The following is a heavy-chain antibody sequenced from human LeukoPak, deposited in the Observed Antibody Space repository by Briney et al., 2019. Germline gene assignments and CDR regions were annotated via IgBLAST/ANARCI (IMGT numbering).Heavy chain of an antibody. CDR3: ARAYSSGWSPRKYYYYYMDV. V-gene: IGHV4-59*02. CDR1: GGSVSDYY. J-gene: IGHJ6*03. Sequence: SETLSLTCTISGGSVSDYYWSWIRQSPGKGLEWIGYIYHTGSTSYSPSLKSRVTISADTSQDQFSLKLSSVTAADTAMYYCARAYSSGWSPRKYYYYYMDVWGKGTTVTISS. D-gene: IGHD6-19*01. CDR2: IYHTGST.